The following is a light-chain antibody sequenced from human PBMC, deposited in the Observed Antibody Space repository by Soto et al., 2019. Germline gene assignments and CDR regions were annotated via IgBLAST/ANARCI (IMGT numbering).Light chain of an antibody. CDR3: SSNAGSNKGG. Sequence: QSVLTQPPSASGSPGQSVTISCTGTSSDVGGYNYVSWYQQHPGKAPKLMIYEVSKRPSGVPDRFSGSKSGNTASLTVSGLQAEDEADYYCSSNAGSNKGGFGGGTKVTVL. CDR2: EVS. V-gene: IGLV2-8*01. J-gene: IGLJ2*01. CDR1: SSDVGGYNY.